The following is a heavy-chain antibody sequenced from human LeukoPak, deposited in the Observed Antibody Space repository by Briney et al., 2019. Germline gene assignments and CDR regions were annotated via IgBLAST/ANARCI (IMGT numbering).Heavy chain of an antibody. J-gene: IGHJ4*02. Sequence: PGGSLRLSCAGSGFSFSSYWVGWVRQTPGKGLEYVANIIQDGGETHYVDSVKGRFTISRDNAKKSLDLQMNSLRAEDTAFYYCAKVRGTYSSGYFFDYWGQGTLVTVSS. CDR2: IIQDGGET. D-gene: IGHD6-19*01. CDR1: GFSFSSYW. V-gene: IGHV3-7*03. CDR3: AKVRGTYSSGYFFDY.